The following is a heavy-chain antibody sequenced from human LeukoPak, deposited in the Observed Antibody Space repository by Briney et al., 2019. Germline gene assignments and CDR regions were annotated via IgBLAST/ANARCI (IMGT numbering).Heavy chain of an antibody. CDR3: AAVAVAGLGGIFFDY. J-gene: IGHJ4*02. Sequence: SETLSLTSTASAYSTSSGYYWSWIRQPPGKGLEWIGHIYYSGSTNYNPSLKSRVTISVATSKNQFSLKLSSVTAADTAVYCCAAVAVAGLGGIFFDYWGQGTLVTVSS. V-gene: IGHV4-61*01. CDR2: IYYSGST. CDR1: AYSTSSGYY. D-gene: IGHD6-19*01.